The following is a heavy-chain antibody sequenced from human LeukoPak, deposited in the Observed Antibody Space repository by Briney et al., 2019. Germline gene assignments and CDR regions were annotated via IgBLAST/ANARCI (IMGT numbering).Heavy chain of an antibody. V-gene: IGHV4-59*11. J-gene: IGHJ6*03. CDR2: VYYSGST. CDR1: GGSISSHY. D-gene: IGHD3-16*01. CDR3: ARVYDYYYYYYMDV. Sequence: SETLSLTCTVSGGSISSHYWSWLRQPPGKGLEWIGYVYYSGSTNYNPSLKSRVTISVDTSKNQFSLKLSSVTAADTAVYYCARVYDYYYYYYMDVWGKGTTVTVSS.